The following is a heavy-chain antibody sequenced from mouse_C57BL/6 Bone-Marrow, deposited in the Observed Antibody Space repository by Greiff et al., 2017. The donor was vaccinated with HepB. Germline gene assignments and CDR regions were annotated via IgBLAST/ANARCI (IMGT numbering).Heavy chain of an antibody. V-gene: IGHV1-7*01. D-gene: IGHD1-1*01. Sequence: QVQLKQSGAELAKPGASAKLSCKASGYTFTRYWMHWVKQRPGQGLEWIGYINPSSGYTKYNQKFKDKATLTADKSSSTAYMPLSSLTYEDSAVYYCASKTGSSDYWGQGTTLTVSS. CDR3: ASKTGSSDY. CDR1: GYTFTRYW. J-gene: IGHJ2*01. CDR2: INPSSGYT.